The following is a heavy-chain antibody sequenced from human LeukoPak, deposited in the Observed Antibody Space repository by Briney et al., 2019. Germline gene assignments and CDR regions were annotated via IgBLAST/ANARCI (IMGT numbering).Heavy chain of an antibody. D-gene: IGHD2-8*01. J-gene: IGHJ4*02. Sequence: PGGSLRLSCAASGLTFSSYSMNWVRQAPGKGLEWVSYISSSSSTIYYADSVKGRFTISRDNAKNSLYLQMNSLRAEDTAVYYCARDALLMVYVIDYWGQGTLVTVSS. CDR3: ARDALLMVYVIDY. V-gene: IGHV3-48*01. CDR2: ISSSSSTI. CDR1: GLTFSSYS.